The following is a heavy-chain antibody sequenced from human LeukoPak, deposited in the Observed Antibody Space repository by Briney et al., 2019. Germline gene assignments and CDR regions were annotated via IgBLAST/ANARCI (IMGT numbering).Heavy chain of an antibody. CDR1: GFTVSSNY. CDR2: IYSGGST. CDR3: ARQYYYDSSGYYDAYFQH. D-gene: IGHD3-22*01. V-gene: IGHV3-66*02. J-gene: IGHJ1*01. Sequence: PGGSLRLSCAASGFTVSSNYMSWVRQAPGRGLEWVSLIYSGGSTYYADSVKGRFTISRDNSKNTLYLQMNSLRAEDTAVYYCARQYYYDSSGYYDAYFQHWGQGTLVTVSS.